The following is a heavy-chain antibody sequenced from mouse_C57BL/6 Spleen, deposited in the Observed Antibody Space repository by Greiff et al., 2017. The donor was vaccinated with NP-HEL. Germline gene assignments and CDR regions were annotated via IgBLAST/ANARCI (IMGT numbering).Heavy chain of an antibody. CDR2: ILPGSGST. D-gene: IGHD1-1*01. CDR1: GYTFTGYW. Sequence: VMLVESGAELMKPGASVKLSCKATGYTFTGYWIEWVKQRPGHGLEWIGEILPGSGSTNYNEKFKGKATFTADTSSNTAYMQLSSLTTEDSAIYYCARPHYYGSSYQYYFDYWGQGTTLTVSS. V-gene: IGHV1-9*01. J-gene: IGHJ2*01. CDR3: ARPHYYGSSYQYYFDY.